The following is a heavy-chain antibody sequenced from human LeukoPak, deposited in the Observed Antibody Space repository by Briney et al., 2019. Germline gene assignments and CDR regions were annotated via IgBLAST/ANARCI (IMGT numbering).Heavy chain of an antibody. D-gene: IGHD3-22*01. Sequence: SETLSLTCTVSGGSISSSSYYWGWIRQPPGKGLEWIGSIYYSGSTYYNPSLKSRVTISVDTSKNQFSLKLSSVTAADTAVYYCASGPVFYYDSSGYPFYWGQGTLVTVSS. CDR3: ASGPVFYYDSSGYPFY. CDR1: GGSISSSSYY. CDR2: IYYSGST. V-gene: IGHV4-39*07. J-gene: IGHJ4*02.